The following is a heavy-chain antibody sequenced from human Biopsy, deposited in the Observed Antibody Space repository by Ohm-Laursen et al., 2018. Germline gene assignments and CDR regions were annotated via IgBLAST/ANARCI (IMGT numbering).Heavy chain of an antibody. CDR2: INSDASYI. J-gene: IGHJ6*02. Sequence: SLRLSCSASGFPFHNYAMNWVRQAPGKGLEWVSYINSDASYIYYGVSVRGRFTISRDNAKNSVYLQMNSLGVEDTAVYYCARDDGFYARTSGMDVWGQGTTVTVSS. D-gene: IGHD2-8*01. V-gene: IGHV3-21*01. CDR3: ARDDGFYARTSGMDV. CDR1: GFPFHNYA.